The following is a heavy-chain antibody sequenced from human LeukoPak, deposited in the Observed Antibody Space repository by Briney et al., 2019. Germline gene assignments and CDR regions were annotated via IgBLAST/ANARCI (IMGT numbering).Heavy chain of an antibody. J-gene: IGHJ4*02. D-gene: IGHD3-3*01. CDR2: IYYSGST. CDR1: GGSISSYY. V-gene: IGHV4-59*01. Sequence: SETPSLTCTVSGGSISSYYWSWIRQPPGKGLEWIGYIYYSGSTNYNPSLKSRVTISVDTSKNQFSLKLSSVTAADTAVYYCARGGVEWLTFDYWGQGTLVTVSS. CDR3: ARGGVEWLTFDY.